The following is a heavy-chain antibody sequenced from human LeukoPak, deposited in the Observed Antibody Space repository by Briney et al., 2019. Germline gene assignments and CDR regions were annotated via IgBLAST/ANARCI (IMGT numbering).Heavy chain of an antibody. J-gene: IGHJ6*03. V-gene: IGHV3-64*01. CDR2: IRSDGSDT. Sequence: GGSLRLSCAASGFTFSTYAMRWVRQAPGKGLEYVSSIRSDGSDTYYANSVKGRFTIARDNSKNTLYLQMGSLRVEDMAIYYCARAAARPDYYYYYMDVWGKGTTVTVSS. CDR1: GFTFSTYA. D-gene: IGHD6-6*01. CDR3: ARAAARPDYYYYYMDV.